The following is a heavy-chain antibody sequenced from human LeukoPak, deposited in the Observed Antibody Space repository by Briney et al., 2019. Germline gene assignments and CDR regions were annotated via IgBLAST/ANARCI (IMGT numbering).Heavy chain of an antibody. Sequence: EASVKVSCKASGGTFSSYAISWVRQAPGQGLEWMGRIVPIFGTANYAQKFQGRVTITTDESTSTAYMELSSLRSEDTAVCYCARDRVLLGYYWGQGTLVTVSS. CDR3: ARDRVLLGYY. CDR2: IVPIFGTA. D-gene: IGHD3-10*01. V-gene: IGHV1-69*05. J-gene: IGHJ4*02. CDR1: GGTFSSYA.